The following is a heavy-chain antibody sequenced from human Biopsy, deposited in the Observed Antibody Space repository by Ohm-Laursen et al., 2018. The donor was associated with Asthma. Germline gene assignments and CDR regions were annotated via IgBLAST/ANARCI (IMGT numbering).Heavy chain of an antibody. V-gene: IGHV4-34*01. CDR1: GGSFSGYY. Sequence: TLSLTCAVYGGSFSGYYWSWIRQPPGKGLEWIGEINHSGSTNYNPSLKSRVTISVDTSKNQFSLQLRSVTAADTAVYFCARRGGVRRYFDYWGQGTLVTVSS. J-gene: IGHJ4*02. CDR3: ARRGGVRRYFDY. D-gene: IGHD3-16*01. CDR2: INHSGST.